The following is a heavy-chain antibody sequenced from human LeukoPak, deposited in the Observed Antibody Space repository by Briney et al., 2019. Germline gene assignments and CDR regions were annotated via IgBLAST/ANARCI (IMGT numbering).Heavy chain of an antibody. CDR3: AREVTDCSSTSCYPRGIDY. V-gene: IGHV1-2*02. J-gene: IGHJ4*02. CDR2: INPNSGGT. CDR1: GYTFTGYY. D-gene: IGHD2-2*01. Sequence: VASVKVSCKASGYTFTGYYMHWVRQAPGQGLEWMGWINPNSGGTNYAQKFQGRVTMTRDTSISTAYMELSRLRSDDTAVYYCAREVTDCSSTSCYPRGIDYWGQGTLVTVSS.